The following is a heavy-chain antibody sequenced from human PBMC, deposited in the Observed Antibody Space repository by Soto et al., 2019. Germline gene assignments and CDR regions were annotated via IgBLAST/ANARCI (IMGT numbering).Heavy chain of an antibody. J-gene: IGHJ4*02. CDR3: AKDTYYYSSSGYYIFDY. CDR2: VSHDGSNK. V-gene: IGHV3-30*18. Sequence: QVQLVESGGGVVQPERSLRLSCEASGFIFSSYGMHWVRQARGKGLVWVAVVSHDGSNKKYVDSVEGRFTISRDNSKNRLYLQMNILRAEDTAVYYCAKDTYYYSSSGYYIFDYWGQGTLVTVSS. D-gene: IGHD3-22*01. CDR1: GFIFSSYG.